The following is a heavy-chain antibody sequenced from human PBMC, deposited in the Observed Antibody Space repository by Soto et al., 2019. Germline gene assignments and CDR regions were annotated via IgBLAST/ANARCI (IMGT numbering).Heavy chain of an antibody. D-gene: IGHD5-18*01. Sequence: SETLSLACTVSGGSISSGDYYWSWIRQPPGKGLEWIGYIYYSGSTYYNPSLKSRVTISVDTSKNQFSLKLSSVTAAVTAVYYCASNSYGPTFYDYWGQGTLVTVSS. CDR2: IYYSGST. CDR1: GGSISSGDYY. J-gene: IGHJ4*02. V-gene: IGHV4-30-4*01. CDR3: ASNSYGPTFYDY.